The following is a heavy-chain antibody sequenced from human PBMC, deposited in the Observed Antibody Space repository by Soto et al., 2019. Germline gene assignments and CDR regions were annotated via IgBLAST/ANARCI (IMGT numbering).Heavy chain of an antibody. CDR1: GRSISRGGYY. J-gene: IGHJ4*02. V-gene: IGHV4-31*03. Sequence: PSETLSLTCTVSGRSISRGGYYWSWIRQHPGKGLEWIGYVYYSGSTYYDPSLKSRVTISVDTSKNQFSLKLSSVTAADTAVYYCARAPPGYTVTFDYWGQGTLVTVSS. D-gene: IGHD4-17*01. CDR3: ARAPPGYTVTFDY. CDR2: VYYSGST.